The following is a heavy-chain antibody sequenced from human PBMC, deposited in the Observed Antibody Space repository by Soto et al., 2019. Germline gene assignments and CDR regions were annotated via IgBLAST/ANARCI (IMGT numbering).Heavy chain of an antibody. CDR2: IDPSDSYT. Sequence: GESLKISCKGSGYSFTSYWISWVRQMPVKGLEWMGRIDPSDSYTNYSPSFQGHVTISADKSISTAYLQWSSLKASDTAMYYCARPRRVLSGYYYYGMDVWGQGTTVTVSS. V-gene: IGHV5-10-1*01. D-gene: IGHD6-13*01. CDR1: GYSFTSYW. J-gene: IGHJ6*02. CDR3: ARPRRVLSGYYYYGMDV.